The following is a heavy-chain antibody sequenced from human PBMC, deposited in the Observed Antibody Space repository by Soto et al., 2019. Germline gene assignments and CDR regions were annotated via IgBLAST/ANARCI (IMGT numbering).Heavy chain of an antibody. Sequence: QVQLQESGPGLVKPSQTLSLTCTVSGGSISSGGYYWSWIRQHPGKGLEWIGYIYYSGSTYYNPSLKSRVTISVDTSKNQFSLKLSSLTAADTAEYYCARAVEVGATPQHFDYWGQGTLVTVSS. CDR1: GGSISSGGYY. V-gene: IGHV4-31*03. CDR3: ARAVEVGATPQHFDY. CDR2: IYYSGST. J-gene: IGHJ4*02. D-gene: IGHD1-26*01.